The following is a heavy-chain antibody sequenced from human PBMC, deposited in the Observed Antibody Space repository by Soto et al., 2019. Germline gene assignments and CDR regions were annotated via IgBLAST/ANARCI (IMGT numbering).Heavy chain of an antibody. CDR1: GYTSADFG. CDR3: VRDQKYFRVNGNWFDS. CDR2: VSGNNGAP. J-gene: IGHJ5*01. D-gene: IGHD2-2*01. V-gene: IGHV1-18*04. Sequence: ASVKVSCKASGYTSADFGISWVRQAPGQGLEWMGWVSGNNGAPNPAPKVQGRITMTLDTSTGVSYMALRSLRSDDTAIYYCVRDQKYFRVNGNWFDSWGQGTLVTAPQ.